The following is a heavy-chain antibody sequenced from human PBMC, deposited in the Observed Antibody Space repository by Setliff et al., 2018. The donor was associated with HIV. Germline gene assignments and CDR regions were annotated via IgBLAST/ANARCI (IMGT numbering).Heavy chain of an antibody. CDR3: AREYKRYNFWSGSGFGRSWFDP. Sequence: SETLSLTCAVYGGSFSGYYWSWIRQPPGKGLEWIGEINHSGSTNYNPSLKSRVTISVDTSKNSLYLQMNSLRAEDTAVYYCAREYKRYNFWSGSGFGRSWFDPWGQGTLVTVS. V-gene: IGHV4-34*01. D-gene: IGHD3-3*01. CDR2: INHSGST. CDR1: GGSFSGYY. J-gene: IGHJ5*02.